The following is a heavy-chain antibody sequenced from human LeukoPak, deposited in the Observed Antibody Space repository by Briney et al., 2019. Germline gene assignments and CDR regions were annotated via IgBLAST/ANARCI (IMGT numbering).Heavy chain of an antibody. Sequence: PGGSLRLSCAASGFTFSSYAMSWVRQAPGKGLEWVSAISGSGGSTYYADSVKGRFTISRDNSKNTLYLQMNSLRAEDTAVYYCAVGDYCTNGVCHIDDAFDIWGQGTMVTVSS. CDR2: ISGSGGST. CDR3: AVGDYCTNGVCHIDDAFDI. D-gene: IGHD2-8*01. CDR1: GFTFSSYA. J-gene: IGHJ3*02. V-gene: IGHV3-23*01.